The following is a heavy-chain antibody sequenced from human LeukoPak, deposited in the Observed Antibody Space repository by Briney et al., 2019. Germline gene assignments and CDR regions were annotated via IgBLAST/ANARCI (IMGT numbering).Heavy chain of an antibody. J-gene: IGHJ3*01. CDR2: ISWNSGSI. V-gene: IGHV3-9*01. CDR3: AKTPA. Sequence: GRSLRLSCVASGFTFDDYAMHWVRQAPGKGLEWVSGISWNSGSIGYADSVKGRFTISRDNAKNSLYLQMNSLRAEDTALYYCAKTPAWGQGTMVTVSS. CDR1: GFTFDDYA.